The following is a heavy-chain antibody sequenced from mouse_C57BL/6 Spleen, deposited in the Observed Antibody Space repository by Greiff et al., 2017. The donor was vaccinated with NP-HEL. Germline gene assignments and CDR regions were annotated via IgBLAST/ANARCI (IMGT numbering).Heavy chain of an antibody. J-gene: IGHJ4*01. CDR3: ARGRDDYDLYAMDY. CDR1: GYTFTSYW. Sequence: QVQLQQPGAELVKPGASVKMSCKASGYTFTSYWITWVKQRPGQGLEWIGDIYPGSGSTNYNEKFKSKATLTVDTSSSTAYMQLSSLTSEDSAVYYCARGRDDYDLYAMDYWGQGTSVTVSS. D-gene: IGHD2-4*01. V-gene: IGHV1-55*01. CDR2: IYPGSGST.